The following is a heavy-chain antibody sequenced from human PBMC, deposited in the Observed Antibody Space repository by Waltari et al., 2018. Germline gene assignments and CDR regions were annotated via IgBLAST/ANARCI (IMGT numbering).Heavy chain of an antibody. D-gene: IGHD4-4*01. Sequence: EVRLVQSGAEVKKPGESLKISCQASGYTFSDYWIGWVRQMPGKGLEWMGVIYPGDSDTQYSPSFQGQVTISVDKSINTAYLHWSSLKASDTAIYFCARRRGDYSDFNYWGQGTLVTVSS. CDR1: GYTFSDYW. V-gene: IGHV5-51*01. J-gene: IGHJ4*02. CDR2: IYPGDSDT. CDR3: ARRRGDYSDFNY.